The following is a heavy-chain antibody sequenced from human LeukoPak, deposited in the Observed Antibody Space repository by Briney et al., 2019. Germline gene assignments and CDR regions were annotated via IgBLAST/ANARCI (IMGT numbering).Heavy chain of an antibody. D-gene: IGHD3-10*01. CDR1: GGSISSSSYY. V-gene: IGHV4-39*01. CDR3: ARHLTMVRGVIITNYYYYMDV. J-gene: IGHJ6*03. Sequence: SETLSLTCTVSGGSISSSSYYWCWIRQPPGKGQEWIGSIYYSGSTYYNPSLKSRVSISVDTSKNQFSLKLSSVTAADTAVYYCARHLTMVRGVIITNYYYYMDVWGKGTTVTVSS. CDR2: IYYSGST.